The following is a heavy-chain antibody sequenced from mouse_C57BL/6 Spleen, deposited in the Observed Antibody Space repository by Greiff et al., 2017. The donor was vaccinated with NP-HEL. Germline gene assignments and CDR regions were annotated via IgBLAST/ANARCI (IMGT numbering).Heavy chain of an antibody. V-gene: IGHV1-64*01. CDR3: AREGVTVYFDY. D-gene: IGHD2-3*01. J-gene: IGHJ2*01. CDR2: IHPNSGST. CDR1: GYTFTSYW. Sequence: QVQLKQPGAELVKPGASVKLSCKASGYTFTSYWMHWVKQRPGQGLEWIGMIHPNSGSTNYNEKFKSKATLTVDKSSSTAYMQLSSLTSEDSAVYYCAREGVTVYFDYWGQGTTLTVSS.